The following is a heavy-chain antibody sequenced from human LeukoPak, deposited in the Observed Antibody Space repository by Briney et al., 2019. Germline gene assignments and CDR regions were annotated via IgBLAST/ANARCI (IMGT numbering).Heavy chain of an antibody. J-gene: IGHJ4*02. D-gene: IGHD3-16*01. V-gene: IGHV3-21*01. CDR3: ARAMITFGGVDY. CDR2: ISSSSSYI. CDR1: GFTFSSYS. Sequence: GGSLRLSCAASGFTFSSYSMNWVRQAPGKGLEWVSSISSSSSYIYYADSVKGRFTISRDNAKNSLYLQMNSLRAEDTAVYYCARAMITFGGVDYWGQGTLVTVSS.